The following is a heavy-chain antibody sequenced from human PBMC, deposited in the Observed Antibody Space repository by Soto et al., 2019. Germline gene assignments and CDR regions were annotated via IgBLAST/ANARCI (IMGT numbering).Heavy chain of an antibody. CDR1: GFTFSSYG. V-gene: IGHV3-23*01. J-gene: IGHJ4*02. CDR2: SSATGAGT. D-gene: IGHD1-7*01. Sequence: EVQLLESGGGLVQPGGSLRLSCAASGFTFSSYGMTWVRQAPGKGLEWVSFSSATGAGTYYADSVKGRFTISRDNSKNTPYPQMTRLRADDTAGYYWAKDRRAGGNYGFYSDFWGQGALVIVSS. CDR3: AKDRRAGGNYGFYSDF.